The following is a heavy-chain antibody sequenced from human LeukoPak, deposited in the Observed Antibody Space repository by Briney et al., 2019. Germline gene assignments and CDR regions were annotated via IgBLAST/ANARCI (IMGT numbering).Heavy chain of an antibody. V-gene: IGHV3-21*01. CDR1: GFTFSSYS. CDR3: AKDHVGTWSALDY. D-gene: IGHD6-13*01. CDR2: ISSSSIYI. Sequence: GGSLRLSCAASGFTFSSYSMNWVRQAPGKGLEWVSSISSSSIYIYYADSVKGRFTISRDNAKNSLYVQMNSLRAEDTAVYYCAKDHVGTWSALDYWGQGTLVTVSS. J-gene: IGHJ4*02.